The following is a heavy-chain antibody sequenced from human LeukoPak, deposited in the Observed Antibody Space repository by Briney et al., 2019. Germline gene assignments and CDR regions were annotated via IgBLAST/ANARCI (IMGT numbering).Heavy chain of an antibody. CDR2: IYHSGST. D-gene: IGHD5-18*01. CDR3: ASGSGYSYGTKHSMVDY. Sequence: PSETLSLTCTVSGGSINSGSYYWSWIRQPAGKGLEWIGEIYHSGSTNYNPSLKSRVTISVDKSQNQISLKLSSVTAADTAVYYCASGSGYSYGTKHSMVDYWGQGTLVTVSS. CDR1: GGSINSGSYY. J-gene: IGHJ4*02. V-gene: IGHV4-61*10.